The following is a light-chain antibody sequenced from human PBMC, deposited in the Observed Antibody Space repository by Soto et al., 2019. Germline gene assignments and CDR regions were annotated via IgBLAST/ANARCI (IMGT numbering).Light chain of an antibody. Sequence: DIQMTQSPSSLSASVGDRVTITCRATHGIANYLAWYQQKPGKVPKLLIFATSTLQSGVPSRFSGSRSGTDFTLTISSLQPEDVATYYCQRYSSAPFTFGPGTKVHIK. CDR1: HGIANY. CDR3: QRYSSAPFT. J-gene: IGKJ3*01. CDR2: ATS. V-gene: IGKV1-27*01.